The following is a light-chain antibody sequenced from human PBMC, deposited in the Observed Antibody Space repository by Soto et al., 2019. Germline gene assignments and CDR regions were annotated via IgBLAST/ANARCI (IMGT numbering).Light chain of an antibody. CDR2: DAS. CDR3: CSYAGRFTWV. CDR1: TGDVGAYNF. V-gene: IGLV2-11*01. Sequence: QSALTQPRSVSGSPGQSVTISCTGTTGDVGAYNFVSWYQLHPGKAPKLMIYDASKRPSGVPDRFSASKSGNTASLTISGLQADDEADYYCCSYAGRFTWVFGGGTQLTVL. J-gene: IGLJ3*02.